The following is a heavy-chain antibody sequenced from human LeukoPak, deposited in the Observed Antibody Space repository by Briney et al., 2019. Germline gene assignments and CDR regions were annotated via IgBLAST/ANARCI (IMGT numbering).Heavy chain of an antibody. CDR3: ARGPIYCSSTSCYQSGDAFDI. J-gene: IGHJ3*02. D-gene: IGHD2-2*01. V-gene: IGHV1-8*03. CDR1: GYTFTSYD. Sequence: GASVKVSCKASGYTFTSYDINWVRQATGKGLEWMGWMNPNSGNTGYAQKFQGGVTITRNTSISTAYMELSSLRSEDTAVYYCARGPIYCSSTSCYQSGDAFDIWGQGTMVTVSS. CDR2: MNPNSGNT.